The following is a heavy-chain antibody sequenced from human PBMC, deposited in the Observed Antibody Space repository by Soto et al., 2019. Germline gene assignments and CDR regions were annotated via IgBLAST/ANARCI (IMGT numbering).Heavy chain of an antibody. V-gene: IGHV3-66*01. J-gene: IGHJ4*02. CDR3: ARDGTYNWV. CDR1: GFTVSNNY. Sequence: EVQLVESGGGLVQPGGSLRLSGAASGFTVSNNYMRWVRQAPGKGLEWVSLIYSGGATYYADSVKGRFTISRDKSKNTLYLQMNSLRAEDTAVYYCARDGTYNWVGGQGILVTVSS. CDR2: IYSGGAT. D-gene: IGHD1-1*01.